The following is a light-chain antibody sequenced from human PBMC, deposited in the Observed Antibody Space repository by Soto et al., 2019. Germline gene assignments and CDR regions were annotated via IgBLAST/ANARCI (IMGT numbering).Light chain of an antibody. CDR3: QQSYSTPRT. CDR2: AAS. CDR1: QSISNY. Sequence: DIQMTQSPSSLSASVGDRVTITCRASQSISNYLNWYQQKPGKAPKLLMFAASSLQSGVPSRFSDGGSGTDFPLTISSLRPEDFATYYCQQSYSTPRTFGQGTKVEIK. J-gene: IGKJ1*01. V-gene: IGKV1-39*01.